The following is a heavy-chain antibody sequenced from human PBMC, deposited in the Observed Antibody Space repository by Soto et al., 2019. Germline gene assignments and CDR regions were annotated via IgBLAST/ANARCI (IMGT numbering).Heavy chain of an antibody. CDR2: IYPGDSDT. Sequence: GESLKISCKGSGYSFTSYWIGWVRQMPGKGLEWMGIIYPGDSDTRYSPSFQGQVTISADKSISTAYLQWSSLKASDTAMYYCARNEATYYRYYGMDVWGQGTTVTVSS. J-gene: IGHJ6*02. V-gene: IGHV5-51*01. CDR1: GYSFTSYW. CDR3: ARNEATYYRYYGMDV. D-gene: IGHD1-26*01.